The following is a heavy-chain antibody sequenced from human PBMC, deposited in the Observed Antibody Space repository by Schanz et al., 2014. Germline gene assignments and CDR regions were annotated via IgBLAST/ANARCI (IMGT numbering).Heavy chain of an antibody. CDR2: ISSSSSTI. J-gene: IGHJ4*02. CDR1: GFTASSHS. Sequence: EVQLVESGGGLVKPGGSLRLSCGVSGFTASSHSMNWVRQAPGKGLEWISYISSSSSTIYHADSVKGRFTISRDNAKNSLYLQMNSLRAEDTAVYYCVSVYDSSGYVSFNYWGQGTLVTVSS. CDR3: VSVYDSSGYVSFNY. V-gene: IGHV3-48*01. D-gene: IGHD3-22*01.